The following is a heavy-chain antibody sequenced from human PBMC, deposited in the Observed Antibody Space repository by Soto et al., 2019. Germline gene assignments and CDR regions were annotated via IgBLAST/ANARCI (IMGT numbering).Heavy chain of an antibody. D-gene: IGHD2-21*02. Sequence: SGPTLVNPTQTLTLTCTFSGFSLTTSGVGVGWIRKPPGKALEWLALIYWDDDKRYSPSLKSRLTITKDTPNNQVVLTMTNIDPVDTATYYCARGTGGGNSCYFDYWGQGTLVTVSS. CDR3: ARGTGGGNSCYFDY. V-gene: IGHV2-5*02. CDR1: GFSLTTSGVG. CDR2: IYWDDDK. J-gene: IGHJ4*02.